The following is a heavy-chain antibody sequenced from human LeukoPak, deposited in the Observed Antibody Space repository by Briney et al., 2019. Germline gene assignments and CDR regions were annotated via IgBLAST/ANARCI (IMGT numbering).Heavy chain of an antibody. Sequence: ASVKVSCKASGGTFSSYAISWVRQAPGQGLEWMGRIIPILGIANYAQKFQGRVTITADKSTSTAYMELSSLRSEDTAVYYCARDRIGVVPVASLYYFDYWGQGTLVTVSS. V-gene: IGHV1-69*04. CDR3: ARDRIGVVPVASLYYFDY. CDR1: GGTFSSYA. CDR2: IIPILGIA. J-gene: IGHJ4*02. D-gene: IGHD2-2*01.